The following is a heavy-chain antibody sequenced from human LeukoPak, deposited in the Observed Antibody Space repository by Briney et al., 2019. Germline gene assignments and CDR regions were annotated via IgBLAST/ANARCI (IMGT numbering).Heavy chain of an antibody. Sequence: ASVEVSCTASGYTFTGYYMHWVRQAPGQGLEWMGWINPNSGGTNYAQKFQGRVTMTRDTSISTAYMELSRLRSDDTAVYYCAREALMVRGVGWFDPWGQGTLVTVSS. D-gene: IGHD3-10*01. CDR3: AREALMVRGVGWFDP. CDR1: GYTFTGYY. V-gene: IGHV1-2*02. J-gene: IGHJ5*02. CDR2: INPNSGGT.